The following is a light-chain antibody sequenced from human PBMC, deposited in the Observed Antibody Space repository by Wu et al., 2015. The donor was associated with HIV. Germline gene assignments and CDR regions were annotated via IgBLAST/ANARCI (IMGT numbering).Light chain of an antibody. J-gene: IGKJ1*01. CDR1: QDIRHD. Sequence: AIQMTQSPSSLSASVGDRVTISCRASQDIRHDLGWYQQKPGNAPKLLIYAASSLQSGVPSRFSGSGSGTYFSLTISSLQPEDFATYYCLQVYHYPWTFGQGTKVGNQT. CDR3: LQVYHYPWT. CDR2: AAS. V-gene: IGKV1-6*01.